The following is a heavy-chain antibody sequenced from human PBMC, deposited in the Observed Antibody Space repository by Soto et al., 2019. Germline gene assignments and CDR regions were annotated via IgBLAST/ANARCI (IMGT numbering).Heavy chain of an antibody. Sequence: ESLKISFKGSGYSFTSYWIGWVRQIPGKGLEWMGIIYPGDSDTRYSPSFQGQVTISADKSISTAYLQWSSLKASDTAMYYCARQAIAARPTGYYYYGMDVWGQGTTVTVSS. CDR1: GYSFTSYW. CDR3: ARQAIAARPTGYYYYGMDV. D-gene: IGHD6-6*01. V-gene: IGHV5-51*01. J-gene: IGHJ6*02. CDR2: IYPGDSDT.